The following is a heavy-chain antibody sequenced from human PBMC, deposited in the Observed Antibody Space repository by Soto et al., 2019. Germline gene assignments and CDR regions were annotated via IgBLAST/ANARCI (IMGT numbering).Heavy chain of an antibody. CDR1: GYTFTSYA. V-gene: IGHV1-3*01. CDR3: ARGITLPTPLDY. D-gene: IGHD1-20*01. CDR2: INAGNGNT. J-gene: IGHJ4*02. Sequence: ASVKVSCKAPGYTFTSYAMHWVRQAPGQMLELIGWINAGNGNTKYSQKFQGSVTITMDTSASTAYMELSSLRSEDTAVYYCARGITLPTPLDYWGQGTLVTVSS.